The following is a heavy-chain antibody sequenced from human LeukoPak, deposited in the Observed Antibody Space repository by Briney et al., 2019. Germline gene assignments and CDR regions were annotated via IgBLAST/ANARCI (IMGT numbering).Heavy chain of an antibody. Sequence: PSETLSLTCTVSGGSITNYYWSCIRQPPGKGLEWIGEINHSGSTNYNPSLKSRVTISVDTSKNQFSLKLSSVTAADTAVYYCARGGRLYCSGGSCPSSNWFDPWGQGTLVTVSS. V-gene: IGHV4-34*01. D-gene: IGHD2-15*01. CDR3: ARGGRLYCSGGSCPSSNWFDP. CDR1: GGSITNYY. J-gene: IGHJ5*02. CDR2: INHSGST.